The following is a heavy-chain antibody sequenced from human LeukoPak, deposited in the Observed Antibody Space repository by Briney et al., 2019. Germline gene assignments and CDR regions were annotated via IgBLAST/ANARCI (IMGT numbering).Heavy chain of an antibody. Sequence: SGTLSLTYAVSGGSISSSNWWSWVRQPPGKGLEWIGEIYHSGSTNYNPSLKSRVTISVDKSKNQFSLKLSSVTAADTAVYYCARGLGYYDSSGYYPRWSFDYWGQGTLVTVSS. CDR2: IYHSGST. D-gene: IGHD3-22*01. V-gene: IGHV4-4*02. J-gene: IGHJ4*02. CDR3: ARGLGYYDSSGYYPRWSFDY. CDR1: GGSISSSNW.